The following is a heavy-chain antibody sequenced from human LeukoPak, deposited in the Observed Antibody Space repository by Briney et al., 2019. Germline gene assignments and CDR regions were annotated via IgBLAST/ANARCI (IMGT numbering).Heavy chain of an antibody. V-gene: IGHV4-59*01. CDR2: IYYSGST. D-gene: IGHD3-22*01. J-gene: IGHJ4*02. CDR3: ARRGSSGSLDY. CDR1: GGSISSYY. Sequence: SETLSLTCTVSGGSISSYYWSWIRQPPGKGLEWIGYIYYSGSTNYNPSLKSRVTISVDTSKNQFSLKVRSVTAADTAVYYCARRGSSGSLDYWGQGTLVTVSS.